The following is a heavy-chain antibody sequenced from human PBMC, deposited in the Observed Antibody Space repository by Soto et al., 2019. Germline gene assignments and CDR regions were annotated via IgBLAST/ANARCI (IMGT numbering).Heavy chain of an antibody. D-gene: IGHD3-3*01. J-gene: IGHJ4*02. CDR2: IYYSGST. Sequence: SETLSLTCTVSGGSISSGDYYWSWIRQPPGKGLEWIGYIYYSGSTYYNPSLKSRVTISVDTSKNQFSLKLSSVTAADTAVYYCAGMYYDFWSGYYFDYWGQGTLVTFSS. CDR3: AGMYYDFWSGYYFDY. V-gene: IGHV4-30-4*01. CDR1: GGSISSGDYY.